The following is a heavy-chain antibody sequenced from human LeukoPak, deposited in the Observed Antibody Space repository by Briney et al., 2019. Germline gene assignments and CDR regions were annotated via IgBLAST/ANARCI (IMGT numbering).Heavy chain of an antibody. V-gene: IGHV3-7*03. Sequence: GGSLRLSCAVSGFTFSGFWKSWSRQAPGKGLEWVASINSDGSEGYYADVVKGRFTISRDNAKNSLYLQINSLRAEDTAVYYCARSSYSSSSSVWGQGTMVTVSS. CDR3: ARSSYSSSSSV. D-gene: IGHD6-6*01. CDR2: INSDGSEG. CDR1: GFTFSGFW. J-gene: IGHJ3*01.